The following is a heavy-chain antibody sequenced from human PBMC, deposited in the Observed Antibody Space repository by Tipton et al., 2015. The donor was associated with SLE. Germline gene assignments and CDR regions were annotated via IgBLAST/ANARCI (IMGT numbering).Heavy chain of an antibody. CDR3: ARLGQTYPDAFDI. CDR2: LSNRGGT. D-gene: IGHD3-16*01. V-gene: IGHV4-59*01. CDR1: GGPITGYF. Sequence: TLSLTCNVSGGPITGYFWSWVRQPPGERPECLGYLSNRGGTKYNPSLKSRVSISADTSKNLFSLKLKSLIAAGTAVYYCARLGQTYPDAFDIWGRGIMVTVSS. J-gene: IGHJ3*02.